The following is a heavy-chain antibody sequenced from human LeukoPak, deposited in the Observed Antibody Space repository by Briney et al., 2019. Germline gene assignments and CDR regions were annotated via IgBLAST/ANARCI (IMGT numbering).Heavy chain of an antibody. D-gene: IGHD3-10*01. CDR1: GGSISSSSYY. J-gene: IGHJ5*02. CDR2: IYYSGST. Sequence: SETLSLTCTVSGGSISSSSYYWGWIRQPPGKGLEWIGSIYYSGSTYYNPSLKSRVTISVDTSKNQFSLKLSSVTAADTAVYYCARVFYYGSGSYYNWFDPWGQGTLVTVSS. CDR3: ARVFYYGSGSYYNWFDP. V-gene: IGHV4-39*07.